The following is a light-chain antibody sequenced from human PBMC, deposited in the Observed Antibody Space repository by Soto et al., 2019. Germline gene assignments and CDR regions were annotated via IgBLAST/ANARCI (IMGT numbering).Light chain of an antibody. CDR1: SSDGGDYNY. J-gene: IGLJ3*02. Sequence: QSALTQPRSVSGSPGQSVTISCTGTSSDGGDYNYVSWNQQHPGKAPKLMIYAVYKRPSGVPDRFSGSRSDYTASLTISGLQADDEADYYCCSYAGGYTWVFGGGTKLTVL. CDR2: AVY. CDR3: CSYAGGYTWV. V-gene: IGLV2-11*01.